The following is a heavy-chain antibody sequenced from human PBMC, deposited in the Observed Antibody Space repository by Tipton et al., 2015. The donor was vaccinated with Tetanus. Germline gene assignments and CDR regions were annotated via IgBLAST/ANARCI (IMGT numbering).Heavy chain of an antibody. V-gene: IGHV3-48*01. Sequence: SLRLSCAASGFTVSDYNMNWVRQAPGKGLEWLSFISSDSRTLFYAESVKGRFTISRDNAQNSLYLQINGLRAEDTALYYCARGRGSSWFYVWGQGTMVIVSS. CDR3: ARGRGSSWFYV. J-gene: IGHJ3*01. CDR2: ISSDSRTL. D-gene: IGHD6-13*01. CDR1: GFTVSDYN.